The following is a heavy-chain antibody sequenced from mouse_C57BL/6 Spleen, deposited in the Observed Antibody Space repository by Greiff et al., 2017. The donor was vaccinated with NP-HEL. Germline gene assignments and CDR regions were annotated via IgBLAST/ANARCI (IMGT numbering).Heavy chain of an antibody. Sequence: EVKLVESGGGLVKPGGSLKLSCAASGFTFSDYGMHWVRQAPEKGLEWVAYISSGSSTIYYADTVKGRFTISRDNAKNTLFLQMTSLRSEDTAMYYCARDYDYGDGGFAYWGQGTLVTVSA. V-gene: IGHV5-17*01. D-gene: IGHD2-4*01. CDR3: ARDYDYGDGGFAY. CDR2: ISSGSSTI. J-gene: IGHJ3*01. CDR1: GFTFSDYG.